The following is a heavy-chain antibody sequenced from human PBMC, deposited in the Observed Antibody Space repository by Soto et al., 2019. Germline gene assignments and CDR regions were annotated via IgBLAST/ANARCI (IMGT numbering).Heavy chain of an antibody. CDR2: INHSGST. J-gene: IGHJ6*02. CDR3: ARGGSSQDIVVVVAAPHYGIDV. V-gene: IGHV4-34*01. Sequence: SETLSLTCAVYGGSFSGYYWSWIRQPPGKGLEWIGEINHSGSTNYNPSLKSRVTISVDTSKNQFSLKLSSVTAADTAVYYCARGGSSQDIVVVVAAPHYGIDVWGQGTTVTVSS. CDR1: GGSFSGYY. D-gene: IGHD2-15*01.